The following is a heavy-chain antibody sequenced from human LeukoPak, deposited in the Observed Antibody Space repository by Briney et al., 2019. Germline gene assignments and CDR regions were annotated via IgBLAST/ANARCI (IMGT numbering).Heavy chain of an antibody. CDR2: ISWNSGSI. D-gene: IGHD2-21*01. V-gene: IGHV3-9*01. Sequence: GGSLRLSCAASGFTFDDYAMHWVRQAPGKGLEWVSGISWNSGSIGYADSVKGRFTISRDNAKNSLYLQMNSLRAEDTAVYYCARDGLISDDYWGQGTLVTVSS. CDR3: ARDGLISDDY. J-gene: IGHJ4*02. CDR1: GFTFDDYA.